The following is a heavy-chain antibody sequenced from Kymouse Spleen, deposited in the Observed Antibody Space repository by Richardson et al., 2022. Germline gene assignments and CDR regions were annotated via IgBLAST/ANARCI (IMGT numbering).Heavy chain of an antibody. CDR3: ARDNTVTNWNYETT. J-gene: IGHJ4*02. Sequence: QVQLQESGPGLVKPSQTLSLTCTVSGGSISSGGYYWSWIRQHPGKGLEWIGYIYYSGSTYYNPSLKSRVTISVDTSKNQFSLKLSSVTAADTAVYYCARDNTVTNWNYETTGAREPWSPSPQ. D-gene: IGHD1-7*01. CDR1: GGSISSGGYY. CDR2: IYYSGST. V-gene: IGHV4-31*03.